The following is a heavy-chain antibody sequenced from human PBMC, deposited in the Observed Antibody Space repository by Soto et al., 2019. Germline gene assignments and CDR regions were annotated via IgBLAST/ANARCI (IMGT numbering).Heavy chain of an antibody. CDR2: IIPIFGTA. CDR3: ASHGDSSSPDALDI. Sequence: ASVKVSCKASGGTFSSYAISWVRQAPGQGLEWMGGIIPIFGTANYAQKFQGRVTITADESTSTAYMELSSLRSEDTAVYYCASHGDSSSPDALDIWGQGTMVTVSS. V-gene: IGHV1-69*13. D-gene: IGHD3-22*01. J-gene: IGHJ3*02. CDR1: GGTFSSYA.